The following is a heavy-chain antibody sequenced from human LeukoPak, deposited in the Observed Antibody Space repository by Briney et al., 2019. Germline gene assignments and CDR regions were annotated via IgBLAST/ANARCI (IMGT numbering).Heavy chain of an antibody. Sequence: PGGSLRLSCAASGFTFSNAWMRWVRQAPGKGREWVGRIKSKTDGGTTDYAAPVKGRFTISRDDSKNTLYLQMNSLKTKDTAVHYCTTRDYDFWSGYHTNCFDPWGQGNLVTVSS. J-gene: IGHJ5*02. V-gene: IGHV3-15*01. CDR3: TTRDYDFWSGYHTNCFDP. CDR1: GFTFSNAW. CDR2: IKSKTDGGTT. D-gene: IGHD3-3*01.